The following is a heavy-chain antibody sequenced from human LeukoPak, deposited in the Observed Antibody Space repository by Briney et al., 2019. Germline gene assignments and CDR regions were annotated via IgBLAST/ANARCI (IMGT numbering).Heavy chain of an antibody. J-gene: IGHJ6*03. V-gene: IGHV3-23*01. CDR1: GLHFSAHD. D-gene: IGHD3-10*01. Sequence: GGSLTLFCAPSGLHFSAHDMNWIRQAPGKGVEWVSGISPCGDITYYADSVKGRFTISRDNSKNTLYLQMNSLRAEDTAVYYCAKGEYYYGSGSYYPYYYYMDVWGKGTTVTISS. CDR3: AKGEYYYGSGSYYPYYYYMDV. CDR2: ISPCGDIT.